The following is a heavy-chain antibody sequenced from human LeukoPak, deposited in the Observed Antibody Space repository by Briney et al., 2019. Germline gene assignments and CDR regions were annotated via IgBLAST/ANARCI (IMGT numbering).Heavy chain of an antibody. J-gene: IGHJ5*02. CDR2: IYYSGST. CDR3: ARGARGVP. Sequence: SETLSLTCTVSGGSISSYYWSWIRQPPGKGLEWIGYIYYSGSTNYNPSLKSRVTISVDTSKNQFSLKLSSVTAADTAVYYCARGARGVPWGQGTLVTVSS. D-gene: IGHD3-10*01. V-gene: IGHV4-59*01. CDR1: GGSISSYY.